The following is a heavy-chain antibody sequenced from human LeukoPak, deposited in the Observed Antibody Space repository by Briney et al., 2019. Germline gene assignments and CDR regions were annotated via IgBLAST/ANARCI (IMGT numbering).Heavy chain of an antibody. CDR3: ARYGPRHMVRGVMGYGMDV. J-gene: IGHJ6*02. CDR1: GGSISSYY. Sequence: SETLSLTCTVSGGSISSYYWSWIRQPPGKGLEWIGYIYYSGSTNYNPSLKSRVTISVDTSKNQFSLKLSSVTAADTAVYYCARYGPRHMVRGVMGYGMDVWGQGTTVTVSS. V-gene: IGHV4-59*08. CDR2: IYYSGST. D-gene: IGHD3-10*01.